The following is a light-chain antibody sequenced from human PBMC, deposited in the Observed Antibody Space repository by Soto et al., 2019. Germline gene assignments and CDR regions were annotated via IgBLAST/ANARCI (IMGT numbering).Light chain of an antibody. Sequence: ALTQPASASGADRHAGTTSCTETSSDVGGYNYVSWYQQHPGKAPKLMISEVTKRPSGVPDRFSGSKSGNTASLTVSGLQDEDEADYYCSSYAGSNNYVFGSGTKATVL. CDR1: SSDVGGYNY. CDR2: EVT. CDR3: SSYAGSNNYV. V-gene: IGLV2-8*01. J-gene: IGLJ1*01.